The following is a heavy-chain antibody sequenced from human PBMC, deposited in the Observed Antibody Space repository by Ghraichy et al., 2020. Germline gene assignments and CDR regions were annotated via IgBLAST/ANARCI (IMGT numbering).Heavy chain of an antibody. Sequence: GGSLRLSCAASGFTFNTYSMNWVRQAPGKGLEWVSYVSSSSSIIYYADSVKGRFTISRDNAKNSLYLQMNSLRAEDTAMYYCARDHFMGATCDYWGQGTLVTVSS. D-gene: IGHD1-26*01. CDR2: VSSSSSII. CDR3: ARDHFMGATCDY. CDR1: GFTFNTYS. V-gene: IGHV3-48*01. J-gene: IGHJ4*02.